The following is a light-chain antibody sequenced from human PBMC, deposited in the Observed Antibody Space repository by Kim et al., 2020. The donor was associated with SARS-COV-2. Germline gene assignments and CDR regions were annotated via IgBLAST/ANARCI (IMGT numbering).Light chain of an antibody. J-gene: IGKJ5*01. Sequence: EVLLTQSPGTLSLSPGERAILSCRASQSVSSSYLAWYQHKPGQSPRLLIHGASNRATGVPDRFRGGGSGTDFTLTITRLEPEDFAVYYCQQYGRSPTTFGQGTRLEIK. CDR3: QQYGRSPTT. CDR1: QSVSSSY. V-gene: IGKV3-20*01. CDR2: GAS.